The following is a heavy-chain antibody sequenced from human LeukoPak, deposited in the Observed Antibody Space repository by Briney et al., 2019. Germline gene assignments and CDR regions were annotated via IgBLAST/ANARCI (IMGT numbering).Heavy chain of an antibody. CDR2: IYHSGST. CDR1: GGSISSSNW. Sequence: SETLSLTCAVSGGSISSSNWWSWVRQPPGKGLEWIGEIYHSGSTNYNPSLKSRVTISVDKSKNQFSLKLSSVTAADTAVYYCARDLGGSSGPKGYWGQGTLVTVSS. J-gene: IGHJ4*02. CDR3: ARDLGGSSGPKGY. D-gene: IGHD3-22*01. V-gene: IGHV4-4*02.